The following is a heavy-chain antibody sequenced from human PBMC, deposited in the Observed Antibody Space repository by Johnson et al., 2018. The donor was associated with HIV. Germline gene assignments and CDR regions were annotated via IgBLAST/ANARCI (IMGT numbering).Heavy chain of an antibody. D-gene: IGHD2-2*01. CDR1: GFTVTNYA. Sequence: QVQLVESGGGVVQPGRSLRLSCAASGFTVTNYAMHWVRQAPGKGLEWVAVTSYDGTNKYNADSVKGRFTISRDNAENSLYLQMNSLRAEDTAVYYCARDLYHDAFDIWGQGTMVTVSS. CDR3: ARDLYHDAFDI. J-gene: IGHJ3*02. CDR2: TSYDGTNK. V-gene: IGHV3-30*14.